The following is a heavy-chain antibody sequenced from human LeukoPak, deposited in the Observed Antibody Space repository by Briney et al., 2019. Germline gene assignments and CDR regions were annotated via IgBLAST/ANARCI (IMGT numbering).Heavy chain of an antibody. CDR2: IDPSDSYT. CDR1: GYSFTSYW. J-gene: IGHJ4*02. V-gene: IGHV5-10-1*01. D-gene: IGHD3-22*01. CDR3: SRSPQGLILDY. Sequence: GESLKISGKGSGYSFTSYWISWVRQMPGKGLEWMGRIDPSDSYTNYSPSFQGHVTISADKSINTAYLQWTSLKASDTAMYYCSRSPQGLILDYWGQGTLVTVSS.